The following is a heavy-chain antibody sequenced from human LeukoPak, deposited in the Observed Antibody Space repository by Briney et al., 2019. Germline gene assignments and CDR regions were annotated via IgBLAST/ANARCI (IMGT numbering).Heavy chain of an antibody. D-gene: IGHD3-16*01. CDR2: ISAYNGNT. J-gene: IGHJ2*01. V-gene: IGHV1-18*01. Sequence: ASVKVSCKASGYTFTSYGISWVRQAPGQGLEWMGWISAYNGNTNYAQKLQGRVTMTTDTSTSTAYMELSSLRSEDTAVYYCARDGGGFPYWYFDLWGRGTLVTVSS. CDR3: ARDGGGFPYWYFDL. CDR1: GYTFTSYG.